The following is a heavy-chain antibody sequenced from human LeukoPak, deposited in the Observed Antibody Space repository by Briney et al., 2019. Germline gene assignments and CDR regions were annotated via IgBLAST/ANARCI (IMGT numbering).Heavy chain of an antibody. CDR2: IYYSGST. Sequence: SETLSLTCTVSGGSISSYYWSWIRQPPGKGLEWSGYIYYSGSTTYNPSLKSRVTISVDTSKNQFSLKLSSVTAADTAVYYCARSGIAAAEVDYWGQGTLVTVSS. D-gene: IGHD6-13*01. CDR3: ARSGIAAAEVDY. J-gene: IGHJ4*02. V-gene: IGHV4-59*08. CDR1: GGSISSYY.